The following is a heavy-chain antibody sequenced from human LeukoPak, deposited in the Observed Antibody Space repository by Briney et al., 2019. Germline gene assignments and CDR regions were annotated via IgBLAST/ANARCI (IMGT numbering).Heavy chain of an antibody. D-gene: IGHD6-13*01. Sequence: PSETLSLTCTVSGGSISISTYYWGWIRQPPGKGLEWIGTIYYSGTTYYNPSLKRRVTISVDTSKNQFSLKLSSVTAADTAVYYCARDSSWYYYPPWFDPWGQGTLVTVSS. CDR1: GGSISISTYY. V-gene: IGHV4-39*02. CDR2: IYYSGTT. CDR3: ARDSSWYYYPPWFDP. J-gene: IGHJ5*02.